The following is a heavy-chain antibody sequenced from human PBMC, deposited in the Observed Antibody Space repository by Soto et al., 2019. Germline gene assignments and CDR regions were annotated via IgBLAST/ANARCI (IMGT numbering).Heavy chain of an antibody. D-gene: IGHD6-13*01. V-gene: IGHV3-11*01. CDR2: ISISGTTM. J-gene: IGHJ4*02. CDR1: GFTFSDYY. Sequence: GGSLRLSCAAYGFTFSDYYMSWIRQTPGKGLEWVSYISISGTTMYYADSVKGRFTISRDNAKNSLYLQMNNLRAEDTAVYYCARSITTIIGAPGLGYWGQGTLVTVSS. CDR3: ARSITTIIGAPGLGY.